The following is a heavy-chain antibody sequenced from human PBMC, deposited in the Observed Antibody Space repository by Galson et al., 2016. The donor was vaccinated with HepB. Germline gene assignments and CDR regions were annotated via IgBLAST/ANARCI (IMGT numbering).Heavy chain of an antibody. J-gene: IGHJ4*02. CDR2: ISGSGGYT. CDR1: GFTFSSNA. V-gene: IGHV3-23*01. CDR3: GKHGGFDY. Sequence: LRLSCAASGFTFSSNAMSWVRQAPGKGLEWVSVISGSGGYTYYADSVKGRFTMSRDNSKNTLYLDMNNLRAGDTAVYYCGKHGGFDYWGQGTLVTVSS. D-gene: IGHD3-16*01.